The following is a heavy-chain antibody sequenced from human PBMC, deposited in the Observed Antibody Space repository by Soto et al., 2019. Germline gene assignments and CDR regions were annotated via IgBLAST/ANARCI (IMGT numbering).Heavy chain of an antibody. CDR1: GFTFSSYS. J-gene: IGHJ6*02. Sequence: GGSLRLSCAASGFTFSSYSMNWVRQAPGKGLEWVSSISSSSSYIYYADSVKGRFTISRDNAKNSLYLQMNSLRAEDTAVYYCARDDGSSWSCYYYGMDVWGQGTTVTVSS. V-gene: IGHV3-21*01. CDR3: ARDDGSSWSCYYYGMDV. CDR2: ISSSSSYI. D-gene: IGHD6-13*01.